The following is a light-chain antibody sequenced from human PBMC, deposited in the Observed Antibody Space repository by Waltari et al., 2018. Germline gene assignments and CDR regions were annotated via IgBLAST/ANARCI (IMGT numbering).Light chain of an antibody. V-gene: IGKV3-20*01. J-gene: IGKJ1*01. CDR2: GVS. CDR3: QQYETSPWT. Sequence: EIVLTQSPGTLSLSPGERATLSCRASQTVSRSYLTWYQQKPGQAPRRLMYGVSSRAAGIPDRFSGSGSGTDFTLTINRLQPEDFAVYYCQQYETSPWTFGQGTKVEIK. CDR1: QTVSRSY.